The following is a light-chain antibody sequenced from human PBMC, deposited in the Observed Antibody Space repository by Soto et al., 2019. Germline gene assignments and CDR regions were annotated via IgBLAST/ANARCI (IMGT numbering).Light chain of an antibody. J-gene: IGKJ3*01. CDR3: QQRSTWPPFT. CDR1: QSVSNY. V-gene: IGKV3-11*01. CDR2: DAS. Sequence: EIVLTQSPATVSLSQGERATLSCRASQSVSNYLAWYQQKPGQAPRLLIYDASSRATGIPARFSGSRSGTDFTLTISSLEPEDFAVYYCQQRSTWPPFTFGPGTKVDI.